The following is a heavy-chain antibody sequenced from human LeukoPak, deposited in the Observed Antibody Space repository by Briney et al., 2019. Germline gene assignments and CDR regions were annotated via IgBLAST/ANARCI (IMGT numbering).Heavy chain of an antibody. CDR3: ARDLSVNYYYYYMDV. J-gene: IGHJ6*03. Sequence: PSETLSLTCTVSGGSISSYYWSWIRQPAGKGLEWIGRIYTSGSTNYNPSLRSRVTMTVDTSKNQFSLKLSSVTAADTAVYYCARDLSVNYYYYYMDVWGKGTTVTVSS. CDR2: IYTSGST. D-gene: IGHD6-19*01. CDR1: GGSISSYY. V-gene: IGHV4-4*07.